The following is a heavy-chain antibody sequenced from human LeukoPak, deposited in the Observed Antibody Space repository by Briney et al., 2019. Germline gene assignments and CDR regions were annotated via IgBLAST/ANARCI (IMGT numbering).Heavy chain of an antibody. CDR2: ISYDGSNK. CDR1: GFTFSSYA. D-gene: IGHD6-13*01. Sequence: GGSLRLSCAASGFTFSSYAMHWVRQAPGKGLEWVAVISYDGSNKYYADSVKGRFTISRDNSKNTLYLQMNSLRAEDTAVYYCARDGAGYSSSPETLDYWGQGTLVTVSS. CDR3: ARDGAGYSSSPETLDY. J-gene: IGHJ4*02. V-gene: IGHV3-30-3*01.